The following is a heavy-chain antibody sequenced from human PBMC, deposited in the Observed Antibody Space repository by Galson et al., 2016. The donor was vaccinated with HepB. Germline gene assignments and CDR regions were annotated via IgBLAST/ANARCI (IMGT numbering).Heavy chain of an antibody. CDR3: TKGGRVTATQEYYFDY. Sequence: SLRLSCAASGFTFSSNAMSWVRQAPGKGLEWVSGISGTGSATYYADAVTGRFTISRDNSKNTLYLQMNSLRAEETGLYYCTKGGRVTATQEYYFDYWGQGTLVTVSS. J-gene: IGHJ4*02. D-gene: IGHD2-21*02. V-gene: IGHV3-23*01. CDR1: GFTFSSNA. CDR2: ISGTGSAT.